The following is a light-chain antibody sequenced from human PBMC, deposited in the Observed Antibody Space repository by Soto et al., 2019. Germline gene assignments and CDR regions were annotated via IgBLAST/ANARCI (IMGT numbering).Light chain of an antibody. CDR3: QQYKGDSRT. CDR1: QSIGFW. CDR2: KVS. J-gene: IGKJ1*01. Sequence: DIQMTQSPSTLSASVGDRVTITCRASQSIGFWLAWFQQKPGKAPKLLIYKVSDLETGVPSRFSGSGSGTEFTLTISSLQPDDFATYYCQQYKGDSRTFGQATKVEVK. V-gene: IGKV1-5*03.